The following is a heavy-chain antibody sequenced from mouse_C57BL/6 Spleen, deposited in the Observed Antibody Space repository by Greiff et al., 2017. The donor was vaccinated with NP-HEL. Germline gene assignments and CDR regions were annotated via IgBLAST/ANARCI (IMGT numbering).Heavy chain of an antibody. V-gene: IGHV5-9-1*02. Sequence: EVQLVESGEGLVKPGGSLKLSCAASGFTFSSYAMSWVRQTPEKRLEWVAYISSGGDYIYYADTVKGRFTISRDNARNTLYLQMSSLKSEDTAMYYCTRDRYYYYDEEAMDYWGQGTSVTVSS. CDR1: GFTFSSYA. D-gene: IGHD2-4*01. CDR2: ISSGGDYI. CDR3: TRDRYYYYDEEAMDY. J-gene: IGHJ4*01.